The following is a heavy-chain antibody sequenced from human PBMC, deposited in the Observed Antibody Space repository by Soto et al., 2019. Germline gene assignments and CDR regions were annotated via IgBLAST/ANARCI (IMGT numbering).Heavy chain of an antibody. J-gene: IGHJ4*02. Sequence: SGPTRVNPTETLTLTCAFSGFSLSTSGVGVGWIRQPPGKALEWLALIYWDDDKRYSPSLKSRLTITKDTSKNQVVLTMTNMDPVDTATYYCAHTDQYDILTGYSRMAIDYWGQGTLVTVSS. CDR3: AHTDQYDILTGYSRMAIDY. V-gene: IGHV2-5*02. D-gene: IGHD3-9*01. CDR1: GFSLSTSGVG. CDR2: IYWDDDK.